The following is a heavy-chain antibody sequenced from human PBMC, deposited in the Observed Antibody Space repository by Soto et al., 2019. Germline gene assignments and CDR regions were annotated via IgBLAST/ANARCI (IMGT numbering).Heavy chain of an antibody. CDR3: AKDFRPDGKYDLDY. CDR1: GFTFAGYA. Sequence: EVQLLESGGGLVQPGGSLRLSCAASGFTFAGYAMNWVRQAPGRGLEWVAGILSDGGTKYYADPVKGRFTISRDNSKNILYLQMSSLRADDTALYYCAKDFRPDGKYDLDYWGPGTPVVVSS. V-gene: IGHV3-23*01. J-gene: IGHJ4*02. CDR2: ILSDGGTK. D-gene: IGHD3-3*01.